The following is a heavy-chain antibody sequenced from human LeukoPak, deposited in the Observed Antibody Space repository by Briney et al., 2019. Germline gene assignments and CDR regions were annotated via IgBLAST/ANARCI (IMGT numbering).Heavy chain of an antibody. CDR3: ASLRVESYGGSPCYFDY. J-gene: IGHJ4*02. Sequence: SQTPSLTCAVSGGSISSGGYSWSWIRQPPGKGLEWIGYIYHSGSTYYNPSLKSRVTISVDRSKNQFSLKLSSVTAADTAVYYCASLRVESYGGSPCYFDYWGQGTLVTVSS. CDR1: GGSISSGGYS. D-gene: IGHD4-23*01. CDR2: IYHSGST. V-gene: IGHV4-30-2*01.